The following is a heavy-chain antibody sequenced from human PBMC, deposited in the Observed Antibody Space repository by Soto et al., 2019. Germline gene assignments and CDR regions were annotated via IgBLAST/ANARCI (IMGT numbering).Heavy chain of an antibody. V-gene: IGHV3-23*01. Sequence: EVELLESGGGLVQPGGSLRLSFVASGFTFKNYDMRWIRQAPGKGLEWVSGFSGSGGVTDYADSVKGRFTISRDNSKNTLYLQMNSLRAEDTAIYYCAKNRQFRSYYESAGHYDNWGQGTLVTVSS. D-gene: IGHD3-10*01. J-gene: IGHJ4*02. CDR1: GFTFKNYD. CDR3: AKNRQFRSYYESAGHYDN. CDR2: FSGSGGVT.